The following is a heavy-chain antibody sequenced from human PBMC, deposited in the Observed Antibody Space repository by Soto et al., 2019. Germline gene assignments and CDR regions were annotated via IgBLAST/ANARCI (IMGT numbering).Heavy chain of an antibody. CDR2: ISGTGGKT. CDR3: AQGPFLNWGFNYFED. V-gene: IGHV3-23*01. Sequence: EVQLLESGGTLVERGGSLRLSCAGSGFTFGNYVMTWVRQAPGKGLEWVSAISGTGGKTQYVDSVKGRFVISRDNSKNILYLRKNSLRVEDTAVYFCAQGPFLNWGFNYFEDWGRGPLVTVSS. J-gene: IGHJ4*02. CDR1: GFTFGNYV. D-gene: IGHD7-27*01.